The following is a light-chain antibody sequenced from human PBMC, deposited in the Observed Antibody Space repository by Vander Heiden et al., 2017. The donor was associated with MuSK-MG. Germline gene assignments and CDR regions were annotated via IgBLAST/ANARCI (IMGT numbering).Light chain of an antibody. CDR2: YDS. CDR1: NIGSKS. J-gene: IGLJ2*01. V-gene: IGLV3-21*04. CDR3: QVWDSSSDHHSVG. Sequence: SSVLTPPPSVSVAPGKTARITCGGNNIGSKSVQWYQQKPGQAPGLVIYYDSDRPSGIPERFSGSNSWNTGNLTISRVEAGDEADYYCQVWDSSSDHHSVGFGGGNKLNVL.